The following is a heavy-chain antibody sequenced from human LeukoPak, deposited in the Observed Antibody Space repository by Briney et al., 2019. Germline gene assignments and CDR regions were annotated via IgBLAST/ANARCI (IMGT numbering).Heavy chain of an antibody. V-gene: IGHV1-18*01. J-gene: IGHJ5*02. CDR1: GYTFTSYG. CDR2: ISAYNGNT. D-gene: IGHD6-13*01. Sequence: GASVKVSSKASGYTFTSYGISWVRQAPGQGLEWMGWISAYNGNTNYAQKLQGRVTMTTDTSTSTAYMELRSLRSDDTAVYYCARDRSSWYGGNWFDPWGQGTLVTVSS. CDR3: ARDRSSWYGGNWFDP.